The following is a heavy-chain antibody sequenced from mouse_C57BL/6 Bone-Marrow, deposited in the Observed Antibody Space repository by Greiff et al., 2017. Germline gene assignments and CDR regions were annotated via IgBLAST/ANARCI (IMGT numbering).Heavy chain of an antibody. CDR1: GYTFTSYG. Sequence: VQLQPSGAELARPGASVKLSCKASGYTFTSYGISWVKQRTGQGLEWIGEIYPRSGNTYYNEKFKGKATLTADKSSSTAYMELRSLTSEDSAVYFCARSAWLLYFDYWGQGTTLTVSS. CDR2: IYPRSGNT. D-gene: IGHD2-3*01. CDR3: ARSAWLLYFDY. J-gene: IGHJ2*01. V-gene: IGHV1-81*01.